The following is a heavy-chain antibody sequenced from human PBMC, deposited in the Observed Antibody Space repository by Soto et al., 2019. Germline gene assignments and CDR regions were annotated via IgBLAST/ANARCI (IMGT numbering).Heavy chain of an antibody. CDR1: GGSISSGGYY. J-gene: IGHJ6*02. CDR3: AREITNYYYDSSGYSSYYGMDV. CDR2: IYYSGST. Sequence: PSETLSLTCTVSGGSISSGGYYWSWIRQHPGKGLEWIGYIYYSGSTYYNPSLKSRVTISVDTSKNQFSLKLSSVTAADTAVYYCAREITNYYYDSSGYSSYYGMDVWGQGTTVTV. D-gene: IGHD3-22*01. V-gene: IGHV4-31*02.